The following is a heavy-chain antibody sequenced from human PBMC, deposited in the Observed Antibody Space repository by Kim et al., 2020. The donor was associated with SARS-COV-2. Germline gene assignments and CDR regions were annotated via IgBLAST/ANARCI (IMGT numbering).Heavy chain of an antibody. CDR3: ARTNHNTAMVTPFDY. Sequence: KFQGRVTMTRDTSTSTVYMELSSLRSEDTAVYYCARTNHNTAMVTPFDYWGQGTLVTVSS. D-gene: IGHD5-18*01. J-gene: IGHJ4*02. V-gene: IGHV1-46*01.